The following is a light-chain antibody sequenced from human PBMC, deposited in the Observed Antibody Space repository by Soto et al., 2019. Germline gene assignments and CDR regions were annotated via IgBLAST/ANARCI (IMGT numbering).Light chain of an antibody. Sequence: DIQMTQSPSSLSAFVGDRVTITCRASQSINTFLNWYQKKQGKAPKLLIYAASSLQSEVPSRFTGSGSGTDFTLTISSLQPEDFETYYCQQTYRFPLAFGPGTKVDSK. J-gene: IGKJ3*01. CDR1: QSINTF. CDR2: AAS. V-gene: IGKV1-39*01. CDR3: QQTYRFPLA.